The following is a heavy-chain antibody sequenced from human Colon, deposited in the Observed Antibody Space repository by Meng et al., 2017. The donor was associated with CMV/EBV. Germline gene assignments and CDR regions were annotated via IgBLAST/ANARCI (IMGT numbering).Heavy chain of an antibody. J-gene: IGHJ1*01. V-gene: IGHV1-18*01. CDR2: ISAYTGDT. D-gene: IGHD1-26*01. CDR1: GYTFTNYG. CDR3: VRESQSGSYIYLQH. Sequence: VQLVQSGAEVKKPGASVKVSCKASGYTFTNYGIGWVRQAPGQGLEWMGWISAYTGDTYYAQKFQGRVTMTTDTSTSTAYMELRSLRSDDTAVYYCVRESQSGSYIYLQHWGQGTLITVSS.